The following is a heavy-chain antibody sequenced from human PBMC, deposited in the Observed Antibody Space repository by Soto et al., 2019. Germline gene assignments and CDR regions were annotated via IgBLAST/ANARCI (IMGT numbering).Heavy chain of an antibody. CDR1: GGTLSNFA. J-gene: IGHJ6*02. CDR3: ASRYKGGYNYDNFYDYCGLDG. Sequence: QVQLVQSGAEVKKPGSSVKVSCKASGGTLSNFAVSWVRQAPGQGLEWMGGIIPFFGPANYAQKFEGRVTITADESTNTAYMELSSLRSEDTALYYCASRYKGGYNYDNFYDYCGLDGWGQGTTVTVSS. CDR2: IIPFFGPA. D-gene: IGHD5-18*01. V-gene: IGHV1-69*01.